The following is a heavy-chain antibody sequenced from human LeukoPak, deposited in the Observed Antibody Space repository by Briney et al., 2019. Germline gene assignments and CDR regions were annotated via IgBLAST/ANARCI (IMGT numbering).Heavy chain of an antibody. V-gene: IGHV3-53*04. CDR2: IYSGGSI. Sequence: GGSLRLSCAAFGFTVSDNYMSWVRQAPGKGLEWVSVIYSGGSIYYTDSVKGRFTISRHNSKNTLYLQMNSLRTEDTAVYYCASGSRFDYWGQGTLVTVSS. J-gene: IGHJ4*02. D-gene: IGHD5/OR15-5a*01. CDR1: GFTVSDNY. CDR3: ASGSRFDY.